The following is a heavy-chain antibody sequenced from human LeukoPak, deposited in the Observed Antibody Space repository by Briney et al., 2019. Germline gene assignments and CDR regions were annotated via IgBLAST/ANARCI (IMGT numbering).Heavy chain of an antibody. CDR2: INPIGGTT. CDR1: GYTFTSYY. J-gene: IGHJ4*02. V-gene: IGHV1-46*01. Sequence: EASVTVSCKASGYTFTSYYMHWVRQAPGQGLEWVGAINPIGGTTTYAQKFQGRVTMTRDTSTTTVYMELYSLRYDDTAVYHCARDLLAPDYWGQGTLVTVSS. CDR3: ARDLLAPDY. D-gene: IGHD1-26*01.